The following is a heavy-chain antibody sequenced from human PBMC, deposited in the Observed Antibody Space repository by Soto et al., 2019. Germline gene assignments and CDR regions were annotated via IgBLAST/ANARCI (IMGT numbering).Heavy chain of an antibody. D-gene: IGHD2-8*01. Sequence: ASVTVSCQASGYTFTSYGISWVRQAPGQGLEWMGWISAYNGNTNYAQKLQGRVTMTTDTSTSTAYMELRSLRSDDTAVYYCARVGCTNGVCYLNWFDPWGQGTLVTVSS. CDR3: ARVGCTNGVCYLNWFDP. J-gene: IGHJ5*02. V-gene: IGHV1-18*01. CDR2: ISAYNGNT. CDR1: GYTFTSYG.